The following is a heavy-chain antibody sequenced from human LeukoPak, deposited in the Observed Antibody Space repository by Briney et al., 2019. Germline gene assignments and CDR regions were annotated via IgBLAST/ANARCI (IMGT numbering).Heavy chain of an antibody. CDR3: ARDHKYAFDH. Sequence: GGSLRLSCAASGVTFCDDSMNCGREGPEKGVWCSSYIWISSGNTKYADSFKGGFTFSGDKAKNSLYIQMNTVRVEDTAVYYCARDHKYAFDHWGQGTLVTVSS. CDR1: GVTFCDDS. V-gene: IGHV3-48*01. J-gene: IGHJ4*02. CDR2: IWISSGNT. D-gene: IGHD2-2*01.